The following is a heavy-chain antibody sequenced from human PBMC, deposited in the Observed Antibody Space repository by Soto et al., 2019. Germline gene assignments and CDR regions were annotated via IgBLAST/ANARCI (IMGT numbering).Heavy chain of an antibody. D-gene: IGHD5-12*01. CDR3: AGYPSTIDIGAMGV. Sequence: QVQLVESGGGVVQPGTSLRLSCGASGFAFRTNGMHWSPQAPGQVLEWVALIRNDAHTKSYAESVKGRFTISRDNSKNPLYWQRDSRAAGDKAVYYGAGYPSTIDIGAMGVWGQGTLVTVSS. CDR1: GFAFRTNG. J-gene: IGHJ4*02. CDR2: IRNDAHTK. V-gene: IGHV3-33*01.